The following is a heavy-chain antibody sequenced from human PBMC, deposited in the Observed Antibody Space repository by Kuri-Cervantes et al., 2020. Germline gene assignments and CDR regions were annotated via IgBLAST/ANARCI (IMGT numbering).Heavy chain of an antibody. CDR2: ISWDGGST. V-gene: IGHV3-43D*04. Sequence: GESLKISCAASGFIFNRYAMTWVRQAPGKGLEWVSLISWDGGSTYYADSVKGRFTISRDNSKNSLYLQMNSLRAEDTALYYCAKDRNYQPNYFDYWGQGTLVTVSS. CDR3: AKDRNYQPNYFDY. D-gene: IGHD5-24*01. J-gene: IGHJ4*02. CDR1: GFIFNRYA.